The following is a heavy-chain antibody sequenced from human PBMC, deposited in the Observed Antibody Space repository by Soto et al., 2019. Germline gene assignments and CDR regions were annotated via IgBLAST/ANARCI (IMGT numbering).Heavy chain of an antibody. V-gene: IGHV1-3*01. J-gene: IGHJ4*02. Sequence: QVQLVQSGAEVKKPGASVKVSCKASGYTFTSSAMHWVRQAPGQRLEWMGWINAGNGNTRYSQKFQGRVTITRDTAASTAYMERSRLRSEDTAVYYWAREQGDHFDDRGQGTLVTVSS. CDR3: AREQGDHFDD. D-gene: IGHD2-21*02. CDR2: INAGNGNT. CDR1: GYTFTSSA.